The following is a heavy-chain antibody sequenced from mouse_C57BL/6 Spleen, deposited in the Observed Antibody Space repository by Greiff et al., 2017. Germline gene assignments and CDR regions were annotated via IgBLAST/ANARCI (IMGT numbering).Heavy chain of an antibody. Sequence: VQLQQSGPELVKPGASVKISCKASGYSFTGYYMNWVKQSPEKSLEWIGEINPSTGGTTYNQKFKAKATLTVDKSSSTAYMQLKSLTSEDSAVYYCARSPITTVAHAMDYWGQGTSVTVSS. CDR2: INPSTGGT. D-gene: IGHD1-1*01. V-gene: IGHV1-42*01. CDR1: GYSFTGYY. J-gene: IGHJ4*01. CDR3: ARSPITTVAHAMDY.